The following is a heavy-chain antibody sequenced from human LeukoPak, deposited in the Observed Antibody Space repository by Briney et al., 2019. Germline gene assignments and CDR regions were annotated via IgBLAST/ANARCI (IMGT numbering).Heavy chain of an antibody. CDR2: LSGSDLRT. J-gene: IGHJ4*02. D-gene: IGHD1-26*01. V-gene: IGHV3-23*01. Sequence: GGSLRLSCAASGFTYSSYDMSWVRQAPGKGLEWVSGLSGSDLRTYHAESVKGRFTISRDNSKNTLYLQMNSLRAEDTAIYYCQGGRFWGQGTLVTVSS. CDR3: QGGRF. CDR1: GFTYSSYD.